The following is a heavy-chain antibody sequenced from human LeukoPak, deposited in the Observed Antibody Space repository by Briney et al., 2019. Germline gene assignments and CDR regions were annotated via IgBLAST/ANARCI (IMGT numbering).Heavy chain of an antibody. J-gene: IGHJ4*02. Sequence: SVKVSCKASGGTFSSYAISWVRQAPGQGLEWMGGTIPIFGTANYAQKFQGRVTITADESTSTAYMELSSLRSEDTAVYYCARGRSAGYGVALYYFDYWGQGTLVTVSS. CDR1: GGTFSSYA. D-gene: IGHD3-3*01. CDR2: TIPIFGTA. CDR3: ARGRSAGYGVALYYFDY. V-gene: IGHV1-69*13.